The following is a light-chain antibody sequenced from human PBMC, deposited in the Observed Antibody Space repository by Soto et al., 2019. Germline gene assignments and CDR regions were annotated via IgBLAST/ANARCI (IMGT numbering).Light chain of an antibody. Sequence: EIVLTQSPGTLSLSPGERATLSCRASQSVSSSYLAGYQQKPGQAPRLLIYGASSRATGIPDRFSGSGSGTDFTLTINRLEPEDFAVYYCQQYGSSPTFGPGTKVDIK. J-gene: IGKJ3*01. V-gene: IGKV3-20*01. CDR3: QQYGSSPT. CDR2: GAS. CDR1: QSVSSSY.